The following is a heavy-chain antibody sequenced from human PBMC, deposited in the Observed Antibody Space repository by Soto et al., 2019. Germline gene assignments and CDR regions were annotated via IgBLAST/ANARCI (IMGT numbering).Heavy chain of an antibody. CDR2: IYHSGST. J-gene: IGHJ3*02. CDR3: GRGDYANAFDI. D-gene: IGHD4-17*01. V-gene: IGHV4-30-2*01. CDR1: GGSISSGCYS. Sequence: QLQLQESGSGLVTPSQTLSLTCAVSGGSISSGCYSWNWIRQPPGKGLEWIGNIYHSGSTYYNASLKSRVTISVDRSKNQFSLKLSSVTAADTAVYYCGRGDYANAFDIWGQGTMVTVSS.